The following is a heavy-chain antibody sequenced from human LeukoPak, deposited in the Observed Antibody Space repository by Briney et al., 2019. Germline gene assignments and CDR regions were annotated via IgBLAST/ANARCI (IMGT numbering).Heavy chain of an antibody. V-gene: IGHV3-48*03. Sequence: GGSLRLSCAASGFTFSSYEMNWVRQAPGKGLEWVSYISSSGSTIYYADSVKSRFTISRDNAKNSLYLQMNSLRAEDTAVYYCARDFPRDSIDYWGQGTLVTVSS. CDR2: ISSSGSTI. D-gene: IGHD6-13*01. CDR3: ARDFPRDSIDY. J-gene: IGHJ4*02. CDR1: GFTFSSYE.